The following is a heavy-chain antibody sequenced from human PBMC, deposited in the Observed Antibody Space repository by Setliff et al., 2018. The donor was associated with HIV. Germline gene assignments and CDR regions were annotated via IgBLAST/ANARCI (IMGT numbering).Heavy chain of an antibody. D-gene: IGHD1-7*01. Sequence: PSETLSLTCTVSGGSIRSHYWSWIRQPPGKGLEWIASFYHTGSTHYNPSLKSRTTMSLDTSRNQVSPKLSSVSAADTAVYYCARDQGLELRGDYYYYGMDVWGQGTTVTVSS. CDR2: FYHTGST. J-gene: IGHJ6*02. CDR1: GGSIRSHY. CDR3: ARDQGLELRGDYYYYGMDV. V-gene: IGHV4-59*11.